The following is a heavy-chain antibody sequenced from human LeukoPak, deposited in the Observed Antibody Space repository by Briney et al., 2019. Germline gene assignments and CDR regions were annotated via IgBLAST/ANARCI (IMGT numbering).Heavy chain of an antibody. CDR3: ARDRLGCSSTSCYGNWFDP. CDR2: INPSSGGT. CDR1: GYTFTGYY. J-gene: IGHJ5*02. V-gene: IGHV1-2*02. Sequence: ASVKVSCKASGYTFTGYYMHWVRQAPGQGLEWMGWINPSSGGTNYAQKFQGRVTMTRDTSISTAYMELSRLRSDDTAVYYCARDRLGCSSTSCYGNWFDPWGQGTLVTVSS. D-gene: IGHD2-2*01.